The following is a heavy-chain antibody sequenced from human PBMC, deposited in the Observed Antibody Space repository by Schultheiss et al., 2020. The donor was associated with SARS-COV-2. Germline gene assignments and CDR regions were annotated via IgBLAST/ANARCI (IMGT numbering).Heavy chain of an antibody. J-gene: IGHJ6*02. CDR2: IYSGGST. CDR1: GFTFSSNY. Sequence: GGSLRLSCAASGFTFSSNYMSWVRQAPGKGLEWVSVIYSGGSTYYADSVKGRFTISRDNSKNTLYLQMNSLRAEDTAVYYCAKEIAYSNPLDLYYYYYGMDVWGQGTTVTVSS. V-gene: IGHV3-66*01. D-gene: IGHD4-11*01. CDR3: AKEIAYSNPLDLYYYYYGMDV.